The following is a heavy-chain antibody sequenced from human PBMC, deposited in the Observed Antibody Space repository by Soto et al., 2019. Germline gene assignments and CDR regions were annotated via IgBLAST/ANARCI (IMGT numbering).Heavy chain of an antibody. Sequence: GASVKVSCKASGYTFTDYYVNWVRQAPGQGPEWMGWINPYSGGTDYPQKFQGRVTMTRDTSITTVYMELSGLRSDDTAVYFCARPPKRYHYYFDYWGQGTPVTVS. D-gene: IGHD2-2*01. V-gene: IGHV1-2*02. CDR1: GYTFTDYY. J-gene: IGHJ4*02. CDR3: ARPPKRYHYYFDY. CDR2: INPYSGGT.